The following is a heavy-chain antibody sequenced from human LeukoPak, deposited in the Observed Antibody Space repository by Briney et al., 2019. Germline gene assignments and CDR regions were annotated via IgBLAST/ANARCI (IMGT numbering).Heavy chain of an antibody. J-gene: IGHJ5*02. Sequence: GGSLRLSCAASGFTFSTYWMTWVRQAPGKGLEWVANIKPDGGKENYVDSVKGRFTISRDNAKNSLYLQMNSLRAEDTAVYYCARGSFGLWGQGTLVTVSS. CDR1: GFTFSTYW. CDR2: IKPDGGKE. V-gene: IGHV3-7*04. CDR3: ARGSFGL.